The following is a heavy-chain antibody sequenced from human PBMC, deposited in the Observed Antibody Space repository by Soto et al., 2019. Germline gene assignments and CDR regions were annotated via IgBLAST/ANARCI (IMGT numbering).Heavy chain of an antibody. CDR2: ITPTFGTP. V-gene: IGHV1-69*13. CDR3: ARDGTLYDSRAYYYLY. CDR1: GGTFSSYT. J-gene: IGHJ4*02. D-gene: IGHD3-22*01. Sequence: SVKVSCKASGGTFSSYTITWVRQAPGQGLEWMGGITPTFGTPNYAQKFRGRVTITADESTSTAYMELSSLRSEDTAMYFCARDGTLYDSRAYYYLYWGQGTLVTVSS.